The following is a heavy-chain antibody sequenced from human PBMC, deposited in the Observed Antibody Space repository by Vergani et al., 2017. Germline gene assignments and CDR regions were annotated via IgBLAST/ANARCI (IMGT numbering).Heavy chain of an antibody. Sequence: QVQLQESGPGLVKPSETLSLPCTVSGCSLSSYYWSWIRQPPGKGLEWIGYIDYSGSTNYNPSLKSRVTISVDTSKNQFSLKLSSVTAADTAVYYCAREVTCSSTSCYSGAFDIWGQGTMVTVSS. CDR2: IDYSGST. CDR1: GCSLSSYY. J-gene: IGHJ3*02. V-gene: IGHV4-59*01. CDR3: AREVTCSSTSCYSGAFDI. D-gene: IGHD2-2*01.